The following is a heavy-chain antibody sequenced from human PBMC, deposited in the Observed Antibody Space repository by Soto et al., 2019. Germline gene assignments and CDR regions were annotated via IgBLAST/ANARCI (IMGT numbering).Heavy chain of an antibody. J-gene: IGHJ4*02. V-gene: IGHV5-51*01. Sequence: GAEVKKPGESLKISCKGSGYSFSSYWIGWVRQIPGKGLEWMGFIYPGDSETRYSPSFQGQVTISVDKSISTAYLQWSSLKASDTAIYYCARDYDYALDYWGQGTLVTVSS. CDR1: GYSFSSYW. CDR2: IYPGDSET. CDR3: ARDYDYALDY. D-gene: IGHD3-16*01.